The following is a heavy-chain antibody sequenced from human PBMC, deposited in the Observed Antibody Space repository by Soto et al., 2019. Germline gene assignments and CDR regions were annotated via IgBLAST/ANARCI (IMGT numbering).Heavy chain of an antibody. CDR1: GGSISSGGYY. V-gene: IGHV4-31*03. Sequence: SSETLSLTCTVSGGSISSGGYYWSWIRQHPGKGLEWIGYIYYSGSTYYNPSLKSRVTISVDTSKNQFSLKLSSVTAADTAVYYCARSTSLTAFDIWGQGTMVTVSS. D-gene: IGHD2-2*01. CDR2: IYYSGST. J-gene: IGHJ3*02. CDR3: ARSTSLTAFDI.